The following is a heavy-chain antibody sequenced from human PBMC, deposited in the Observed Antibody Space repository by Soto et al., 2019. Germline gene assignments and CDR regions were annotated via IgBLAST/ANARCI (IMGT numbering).Heavy chain of an antibody. Sequence: SETLSLTCRVSDGSMNSDSSYWGWIRQPPGKGLEWIGVINHSGSTYHNLSLKGRVTMSVDASRNQFSLKLTSMTAADTAVYYCARLGGYVSVGYYFLWDSWGQGTLVTVSS. CDR3: ARLGGYVSVGYYFLWDS. J-gene: IGHJ4*02. CDR1: DGSMNSDSSY. CDR2: INHSGST. D-gene: IGHD3-22*01. V-gene: IGHV4-39*01.